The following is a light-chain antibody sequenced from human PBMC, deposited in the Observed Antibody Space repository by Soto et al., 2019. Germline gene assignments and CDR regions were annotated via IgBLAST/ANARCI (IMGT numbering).Light chain of an antibody. CDR2: DVT. V-gene: IGLV2-8*01. Sequence: QSVLTQSPSASGSPGHSFTISCTGTSSDIGGYNSVSWYQQHPGKAPKVMIYDVTKRPSGVPDRFSGSKSGNTASLTVSALQAEDEADYYCSSYTDRKNLAFGTGTKVTVL. J-gene: IGLJ1*01. CDR3: SSYTDRKNLA. CDR1: SSDIGGYNS.